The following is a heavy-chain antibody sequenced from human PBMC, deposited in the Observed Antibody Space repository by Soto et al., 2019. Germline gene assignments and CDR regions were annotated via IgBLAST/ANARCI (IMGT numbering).Heavy chain of an antibody. D-gene: IGHD1-26*01. V-gene: IGHV1-24*01. CDR1: GYTLTELS. J-gene: IGHJ4*02. Sequence: GASVKVSCKVSGYTLTELSMHWVRQAPGKGLEWMGGFDPEDGETIYAQKFQGRVTMTEDTSTDTAYMELSSLRPEDTAVYYCAADSAGATAIDYWGQGTLVTVSS. CDR2: FDPEDGET. CDR3: AADSAGATAIDY.